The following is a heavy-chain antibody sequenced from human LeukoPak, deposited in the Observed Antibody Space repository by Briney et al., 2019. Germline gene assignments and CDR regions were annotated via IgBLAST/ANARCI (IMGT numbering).Heavy chain of an antibody. Sequence: GGSLRLSCAASGFTVSSNYMSWVRQAPGKGLEWVSAIGGTGGDTYYADSVKGRFTISRDNPKNTLYLQMDRLRAEDTAVYYCAMDGDFRSVFNWFDPWGQGTLVTVSS. J-gene: IGHJ5*02. V-gene: IGHV3-23*01. CDR1: GFTVSSNY. CDR2: IGGTGGDT. D-gene: IGHD3-3*01. CDR3: AMDGDFRSVFNWFDP.